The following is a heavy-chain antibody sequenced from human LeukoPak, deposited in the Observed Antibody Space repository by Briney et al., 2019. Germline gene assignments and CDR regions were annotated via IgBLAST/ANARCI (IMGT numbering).Heavy chain of an antibody. D-gene: IGHD3-22*01. J-gene: IGHJ4*02. CDR1: GFTFSSYW. Sequence: PGGSLRLSCAASGFTFSSYWMHWVRQAPGKGPVWVSRINSDGSSTSYADSVKGRFTISRDNAKNTLYLQMNSLRAEDTAVYYCAREGLDRSSGYYFIDYWGQGTLVTVSS. CDR2: INSDGSST. V-gene: IGHV3-74*01. CDR3: AREGLDRSSGYYFIDY.